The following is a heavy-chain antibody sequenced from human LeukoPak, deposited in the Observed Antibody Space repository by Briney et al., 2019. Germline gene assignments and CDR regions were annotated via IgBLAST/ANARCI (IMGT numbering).Heavy chain of an antibody. Sequence: GGSLRLACAASGFTFSSYAKDWVRQAPGKGLEWVAVIWSDGSNKYYADSVEGRFTISRDNSKNTLHLQMDSLRAEDTVVYYCAREVNGAYYFDYWGQGTLVTVSS. V-gene: IGHV3-33*01. CDR3: AREVNGAYYFDY. CDR2: IWSDGSNK. J-gene: IGHJ4*02. D-gene: IGHD2-8*01. CDR1: GFTFSSYA.